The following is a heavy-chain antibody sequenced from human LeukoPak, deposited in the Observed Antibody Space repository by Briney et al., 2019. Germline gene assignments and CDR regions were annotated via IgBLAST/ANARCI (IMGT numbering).Heavy chain of an antibody. V-gene: IGHV1-18*01. J-gene: IGHJ4*02. D-gene: IGHD3-9*01. Sequence: GASVKVSCKASGYTFTSYGISWVRQAPGQGLEWMGWISSYSAKTIYAQKLQGRVTMATDTSTSTAYMELRSLTSDDTAVYYCAREGDVLRYFDWPLDYWGQGTLITVSS. CDR3: AREGDVLRYFDWPLDY. CDR2: ISSYSAKT. CDR1: GYTFTSYG.